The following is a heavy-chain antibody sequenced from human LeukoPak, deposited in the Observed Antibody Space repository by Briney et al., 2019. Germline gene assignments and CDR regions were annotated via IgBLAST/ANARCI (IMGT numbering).Heavy chain of an antibody. CDR1: GGSISSSSYY. CDR2: IYYSEST. V-gene: IGHV4-39*01. Sequence: SGTLSLTCTVAGGSISSSSYYWGWIRQPPGKGLEWFGSIYYSESTYYNPSLKSRVTISVDTSKNQFSLKLSSVTAADTAVYYCARHKLVGAITTALFDYWGQGTLVSVPS. J-gene: IGHJ4*02. CDR3: ARHKLVGAITTALFDY. D-gene: IGHD1-26*01.